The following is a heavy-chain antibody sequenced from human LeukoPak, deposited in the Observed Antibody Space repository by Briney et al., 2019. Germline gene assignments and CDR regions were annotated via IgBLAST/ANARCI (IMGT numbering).Heavy chain of an antibody. CDR2: INSDGSST. D-gene: IGHD4-17*01. CDR3: SRGDDYGDYVRD. V-gene: IGHV3-74*01. Sequence: GGSLRLSCAASGFTFSSDWMHWVRQAPGKGLVWVSRINSDGSSTSYADSVKGRFTISRDNAKNTLYLEVNSLRAEDTAVYYCSRGDDYGDYVRDWGQGTLVTVSS. J-gene: IGHJ4*02. CDR1: GFTFSSDW.